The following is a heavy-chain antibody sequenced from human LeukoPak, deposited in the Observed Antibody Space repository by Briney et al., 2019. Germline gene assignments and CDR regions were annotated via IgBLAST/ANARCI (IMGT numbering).Heavy chain of an antibody. D-gene: IGHD3-10*01. CDR3: ARDLGLYSPPKYYYYYMDV. CDR2: IWYDGSNK. V-gene: IGHV3-33*01. Sequence: GGSLRLSCAASGFTFSNYGMHWVRQAPGKGLEWVAVIWYDGSNKYYADSVRGRFTISRDNSKNTLYLQMNSLRAEDTAVYYCARDLGLYSPPKYYYYYMDVWGEGTTVTVSS. J-gene: IGHJ6*03. CDR1: GFTFSNYG.